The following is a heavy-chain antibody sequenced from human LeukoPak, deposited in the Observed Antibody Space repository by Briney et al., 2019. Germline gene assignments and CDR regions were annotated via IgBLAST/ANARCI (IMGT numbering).Heavy chain of an antibody. CDR1: GFTFSNAW. CDR3: ARARTGSRFDY. J-gene: IGHJ4*02. D-gene: IGHD2-8*02. CDR2: IKQDGSEK. V-gene: IGHV3-7*01. Sequence: SGGSLRLSCAASGFTFSNAWMSWVRQAPGKWLEWVANIKQDGSEKYYVDSVKGRFTISRDNAKNSLYLQMNSLRAEDTAVYYCARARTGSRFDYWGQGTLVTVSS.